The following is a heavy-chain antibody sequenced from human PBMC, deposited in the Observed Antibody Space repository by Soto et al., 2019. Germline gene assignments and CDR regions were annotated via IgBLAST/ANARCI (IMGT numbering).Heavy chain of an antibody. V-gene: IGHV3-13*01. CDR3: ARDLAYFYGSGAPFYYGMDV. CDR1: GFTFSNYD. CDR2: IGTAGDT. D-gene: IGHD3-10*01. J-gene: IGHJ6*02. Sequence: EVQLVESGGGLVQPGGSLRLSCAASGFTFSNYDMHWVRQATGKGLEWVSAIGTAGDTYYPGSVKGRFTISRENAKNPLYLQMNSLRAEDTAVYYCARDLAYFYGSGAPFYYGMDVWGRGTTVTVSS.